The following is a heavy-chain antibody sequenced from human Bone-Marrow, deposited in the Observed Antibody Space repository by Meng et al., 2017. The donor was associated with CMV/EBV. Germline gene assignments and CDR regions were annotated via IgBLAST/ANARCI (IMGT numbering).Heavy chain of an antibody. D-gene: IGHD6-13*01. CDR2: ISWNSGTI. CDR1: GFTFDDYA. V-gene: IGHV3-9*01. J-gene: IGHJ4*02. Sequence: SLKISCAVSGFTFDDYAMHWVRQAPGKGLEWVSGISWNSGTIGYADSVKGRFTISRDNAKNSLYLQMNSLRTEDTAVYYCAKDVGFPNSTGWYYCDSWGQGTLVTVSS. CDR3: AKDVGFPNSTGWYYCDS.